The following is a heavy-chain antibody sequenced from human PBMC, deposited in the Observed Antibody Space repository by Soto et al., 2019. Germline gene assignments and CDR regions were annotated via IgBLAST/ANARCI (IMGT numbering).Heavy chain of an antibody. CDR2: INHSGST. CDR1: GGSISSSNW. J-gene: IGHJ5*02. CDR3: ARALPRSYCSGGSCYSGYTRFDP. V-gene: IGHV4-4*02. Sequence: SEPLSLPFAVSGGSISSSNWWSWVRQPPGKGLEWIGEINHSGSTNYNPSLKSRVTISVDTSKNQFSLKLSSVTAADTAVYYCARALPRSYCSGGSCYSGYTRFDPWGQGTLVTVSS. D-gene: IGHD2-15*01.